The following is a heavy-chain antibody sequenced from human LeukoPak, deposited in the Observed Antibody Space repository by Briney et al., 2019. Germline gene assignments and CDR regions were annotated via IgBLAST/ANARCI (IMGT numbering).Heavy chain of an antibody. CDR3: ARDSVDGNWFDP. Sequence: SETLSLTCTVSGYSISSGYYWGWIRQPPGKGLEWIGSIYYSGSTYYNPSLKSRVTISVDTSKNQFSLKLSSVTAADTAVYYCARDSVDGNWFDPWGQGTLVTVSS. CDR1: GYSISSGYY. J-gene: IGHJ5*02. D-gene: IGHD2-21*01. CDR2: IYYSGST. V-gene: IGHV4-38-2*02.